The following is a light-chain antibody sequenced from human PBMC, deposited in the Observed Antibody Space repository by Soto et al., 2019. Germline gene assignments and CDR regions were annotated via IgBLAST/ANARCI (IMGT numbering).Light chain of an antibody. Sequence: IGVSQSAGTQSLSPGERATLSCRASQSVSSDYLAWYHQKPGQPPRLLISGASSRATGIPDRFSGSGSGTDFTLAISRLEPEDSPGCSCHSYGSPPPFAQVTRPAIK. CDR1: QSVSSDY. CDR2: GAS. CDR3: HSYGSPPP. V-gene: IGKV3-20*01. J-gene: IGKJ5*01.